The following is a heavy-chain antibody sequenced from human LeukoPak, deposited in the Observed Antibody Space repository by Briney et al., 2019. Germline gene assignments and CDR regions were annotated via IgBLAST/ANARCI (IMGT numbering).Heavy chain of an antibody. CDR3: ARDNGSGFPYYYYYMDV. V-gene: IGHV1-69*01. Sequence: GASVNVSCKASGGTFSSYAISRVRQAPGQGLEWMGGIIPIFGTANYAQKFQGRVTITADESTSTAYMELSSLRSEDTAVYYCARDNGSGFPYYYYYMDVWGKGITVTVSS. CDR1: GGTFSSYA. J-gene: IGHJ6*03. CDR2: IIPIFGTA. D-gene: IGHD3-10*01.